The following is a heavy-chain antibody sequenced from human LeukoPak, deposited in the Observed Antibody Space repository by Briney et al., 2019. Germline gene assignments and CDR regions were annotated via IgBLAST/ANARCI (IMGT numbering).Heavy chain of an antibody. CDR2: IYYSGST. CDR1: GGSISGTSYY. D-gene: IGHD5-18*01. CDR3: ARQYSYGPYYFDY. Sequence: PSETLSLTCTVSGGSISGTSYYWGWIRQPPGKGLEWIGSIYYSGSTYYNPSHKSRVTISVDTSKNQFSLKLSSVTAADTAVYYCARQYSYGPYYFDYWGQGTLVTVSS. V-gene: IGHV4-39*01. J-gene: IGHJ4*02.